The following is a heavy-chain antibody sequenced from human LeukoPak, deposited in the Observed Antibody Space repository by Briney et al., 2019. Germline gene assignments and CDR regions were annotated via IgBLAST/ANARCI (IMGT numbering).Heavy chain of an antibody. J-gene: IGHJ4*02. D-gene: IGHD2-15*01. Sequence: GGSLRLSCAASGFTFSSYAMSWVRQAPGKGLEWVSAVSGSGGSTYYADSVKGRFTISRDNSKNTLYLQMNSLRAEDTAVYYCAKRSCSGGSCYALDYWGQGTLVTVSS. CDR1: GFTFSSYA. V-gene: IGHV3-23*01. CDR3: AKRSCSGGSCYALDY. CDR2: VSGSGGST.